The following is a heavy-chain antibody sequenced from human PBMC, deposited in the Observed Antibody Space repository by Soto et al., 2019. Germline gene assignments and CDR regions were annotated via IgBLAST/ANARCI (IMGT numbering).Heavy chain of an antibody. D-gene: IGHD3-22*01. CDR2: TIPILGIT. CDR3: GISRHDSNFYYYGTDV. Sequence: QVQLVQSGAEVKKPGSSLKVSCKASGGTFSSHTISWVRLAPGQGLEWMGRTIPILGITNYAQNFQGRVTLTADTSTGTVSMELSSLRSEDTAVYYCGISRHDSNFYYYGTDVWGQGTTVTVSS. CDR1: GGTFSSHT. V-gene: IGHV1-69*02. J-gene: IGHJ6*02.